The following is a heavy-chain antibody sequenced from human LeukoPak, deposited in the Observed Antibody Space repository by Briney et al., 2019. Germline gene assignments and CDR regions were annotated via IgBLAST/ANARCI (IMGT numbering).Heavy chain of an antibody. Sequence: GGSLRLSCAASGFTFSNYWMYWVRQAPGKGLVWVSQIKSDGNITNYADSVKGRFTISRDNAKNTLFLQMNSLRAEDTAVYYCGRSGDFWSGSGVAYWGQGTLVTVSS. D-gene: IGHD3-3*01. CDR3: GRSGDFWSGSGVAY. V-gene: IGHV3-74*01. CDR1: GFTFSNYW. J-gene: IGHJ4*02. CDR2: IKSDGNIT.